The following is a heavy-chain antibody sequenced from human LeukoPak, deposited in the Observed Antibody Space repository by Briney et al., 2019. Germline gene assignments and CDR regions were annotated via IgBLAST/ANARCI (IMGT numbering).Heavy chain of an antibody. CDR1: GFTFSSYW. D-gene: IGHD3-10*01. CDR2: IKEDGSEK. Sequence: GGSLRLSCAASGFTFSSYWMNWVRQAPGKGLEWVANIKEDGSEKYYVDSVKGRFTISRDNAKNSLYLQMNSLRAEDTAVYYCAKSNGYGLVDIWGQGTMVTVSS. CDR3: AKSNGYGLVDI. V-gene: IGHV3-7*03. J-gene: IGHJ3*02.